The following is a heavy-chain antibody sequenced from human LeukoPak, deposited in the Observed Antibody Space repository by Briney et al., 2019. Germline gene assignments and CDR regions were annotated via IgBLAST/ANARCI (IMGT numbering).Heavy chain of an antibody. V-gene: IGHV4-34*01. J-gene: IGHJ4*02. CDR1: DGPFSGYF. D-gene: IGHD3-10*01. CDR2: IHNSGTT. CDR3: ARRYYYNLGSFPFDF. Sequence: SETLSLTCAVSDGPFSGYFWSWIRQSSRKGLEWIGEIHNSGTTNYNPSLNSRVTISEDTSKNQFYLNLSSVTAADTAVYYCARRYYYNLGSFPFDFWGQGTLVTVSS.